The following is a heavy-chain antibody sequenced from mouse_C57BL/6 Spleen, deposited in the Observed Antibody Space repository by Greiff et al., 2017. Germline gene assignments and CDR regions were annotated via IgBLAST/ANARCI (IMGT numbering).Heavy chain of an antibody. CDR3: ARGDGDYGRY. CDR1: GFNIKDYY. V-gene: IGHV14-2*01. Sequence: VQLQQSGAELVKPGASVKLSCTASGFNIKDYYMHWVKQRTEQGLEWIGRIDPEDGDTNYAPKFQGKATITADPSSNTAYLQLSSLTSEDTAVYYCARGDGDYGRYWGQGTTLTVSS. D-gene: IGHD2-13*01. J-gene: IGHJ2*01. CDR2: IDPEDGDT.